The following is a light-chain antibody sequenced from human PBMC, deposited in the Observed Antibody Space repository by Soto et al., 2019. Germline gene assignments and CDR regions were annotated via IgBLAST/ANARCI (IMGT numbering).Light chain of an antibody. J-gene: IGKJ1*01. CDR3: QHYTSYSEA. V-gene: IGKV1-5*03. Sequence: DIEVTQSPSTLSASVGDRVALTCRASQTISSWLAWYQQKPGKAPKLLIYKASTLKSGVPSRFSGSGSGTEFTLTISSLQPDDFATYYSQHYTSYSEAFGHGSKV. CDR1: QTISSW. CDR2: KAS.